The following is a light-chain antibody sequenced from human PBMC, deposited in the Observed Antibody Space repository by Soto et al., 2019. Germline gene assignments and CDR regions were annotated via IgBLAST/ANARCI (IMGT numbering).Light chain of an antibody. CDR1: QRISGSN. Sequence: IVLARSPGTVSVCPWERAALSFMASQRISGSNLGWYQQRPGQAPSLLIYGASKRTSGVPDRFSGSGSGTDFTLTISRLEPEDFAVYYCQQYGSSGTFGQGTKVDIK. J-gene: IGKJ1*01. V-gene: IGKV3-20*01. CDR2: GAS. CDR3: QQYGSSGT.